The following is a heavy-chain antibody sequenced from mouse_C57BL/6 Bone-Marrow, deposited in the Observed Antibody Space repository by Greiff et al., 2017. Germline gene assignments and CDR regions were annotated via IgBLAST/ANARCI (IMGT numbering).Heavy chain of an antibody. J-gene: IGHJ4*01. V-gene: IGHV1-66*01. CDR3: AREESYGYDPAMDY. CDR1: GYSFTSYY. CDR2: IYPGSGNT. Sequence: QVQLQQSGPELVKPGASVKISCKASGYSFTSYYIHWVKQRPGQGLEWIGWIYPGSGNTKYNEKFKGKATLTADTSSSTAYMQLSSLTSEDSAVYYSAREESYGYDPAMDYWGQGTSVTVSS. D-gene: IGHD2-2*01.